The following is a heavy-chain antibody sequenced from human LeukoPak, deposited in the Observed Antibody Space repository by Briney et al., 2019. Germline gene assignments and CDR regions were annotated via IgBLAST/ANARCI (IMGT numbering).Heavy chain of an antibody. J-gene: IGHJ4*02. CDR2: ISNSNGNT. CDR1: GFTFSSYA. D-gene: IGHD1-1*01. V-gene: IGHV3-23*01. Sequence: QSGGSLRLSCAASGFTFSSYAMSWVRQAPGKGLEWVSTISNSNGNTYYAGSVKGRFTISRDNSMNTLYLQMNSLTAEDTAIYYCAKATGTLGNWGQGTLVTVSS. CDR3: AKATGTLGN.